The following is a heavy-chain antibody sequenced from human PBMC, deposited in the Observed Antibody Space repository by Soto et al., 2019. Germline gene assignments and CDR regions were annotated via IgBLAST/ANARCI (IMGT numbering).Heavy chain of an antibody. V-gene: IGHV3-15*01. D-gene: IGHD5-18*01. CDR2: IKSKTDGGTT. CDR3: XXXRGRRAGYAQDY. CDR1: GFTFSDAW. Sequence: EVQLVESGGGLVKPGGSLRLSCAASGFTFSDAWMSWVRQAPGKGLEWVGRIKSKTDGGTTDYAAPVKGRFTISRDDSXXXXXXXXXXXXXXXXXXXXXXXXRGRRAGYAQDYWGQGTLVTVSS. J-gene: IGHJ4*02.